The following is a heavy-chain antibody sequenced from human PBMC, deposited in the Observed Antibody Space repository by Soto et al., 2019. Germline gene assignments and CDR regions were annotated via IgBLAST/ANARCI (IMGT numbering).Heavy chain of an antibody. CDR2: INPDSGAT. CDR3: ARGDYGTGGYPFPYFDY. J-gene: IGHJ4*02. V-gene: IGHV1-2*02. D-gene: IGHD2-8*02. Sequence: HEHLVQSGAEVKRPGASLKVSCKASGYSFTGYYIHWVRQAPGQGLEWMGWINPDSGATNYAQNFQCRVTLTSDTSISTASMDLTSLTSDDTAVYYCARGDYGTGGYPFPYFDYWGQGTLVIVSS. CDR1: GYSFTGYY.